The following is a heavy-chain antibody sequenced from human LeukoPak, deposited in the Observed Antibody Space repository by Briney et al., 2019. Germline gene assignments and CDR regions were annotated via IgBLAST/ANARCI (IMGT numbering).Heavy chain of an antibody. Sequence: GSLRLSCAASGFTFSSYDMHWVRQATGKGLEWVSAIGTAGDTYYPGSVKGLFTIFSENDKNSLYLQMNSLRAGATAVYYCAREMPDKGITNWGRGTLVIVSS. J-gene: IGHJ4*02. V-gene: IGHV3-13*01. D-gene: IGHD1-14*01. CDR3: AREMPDKGITN. CDR2: IGTAGDT. CDR1: GFTFSSYD.